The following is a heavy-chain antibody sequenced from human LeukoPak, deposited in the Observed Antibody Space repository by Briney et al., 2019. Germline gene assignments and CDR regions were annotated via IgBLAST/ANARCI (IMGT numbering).Heavy chain of an antibody. Sequence: PSETLSLTCTVSGGSISSYYWGWIRQPPGKGLEWIGEINHSGSTNYNPSLKSRVTISVDTSKNQFSLKLSSVTAADTAVYYCARGWLQSGFDYWGQGTLVTVSS. V-gene: IGHV4-34*01. D-gene: IGHD5-24*01. CDR1: GGSISSYY. CDR2: INHSGST. CDR3: ARGWLQSGFDY. J-gene: IGHJ4*02.